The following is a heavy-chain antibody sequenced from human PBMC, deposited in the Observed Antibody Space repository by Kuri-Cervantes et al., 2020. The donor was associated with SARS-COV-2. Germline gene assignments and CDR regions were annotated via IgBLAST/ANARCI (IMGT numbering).Heavy chain of an antibody. D-gene: IGHD1-20*01. CDR1: GFTFSSYS. CDR3: ARVEWYNWNLFDAFDI. J-gene: IGHJ3*02. Sequence: LSLTCAASGFTFSSYSMNWVRQAPGKGLEWVSSISSSSSYIYYADSVKGRFTISRDNAKNSLYLQMNSLRAEDTAVYYCARVEWYNWNLFDAFDIWGQRTMVTVSS. V-gene: IGHV3-21*01. CDR2: ISSSSSYI.